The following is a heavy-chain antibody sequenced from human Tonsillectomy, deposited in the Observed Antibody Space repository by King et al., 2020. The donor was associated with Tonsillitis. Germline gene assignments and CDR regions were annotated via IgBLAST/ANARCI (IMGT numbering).Heavy chain of an antibody. D-gene: IGHD6-19*01. J-gene: IGHJ4*02. CDR1: GGSISSGSYY. Sequence: QLQESGPGLVKPSQTLSLTCTVSGGSISSGSYYWSWIRQPAGKSLEWIGRIHTSGGTNYNPSLRSRVTMSIDTSKNQFSLKLTSVTAADTAVYYCATVSSGWFEVGWGQGTLVTVSS. CDR3: ATVSSGWFEVG. V-gene: IGHV4-61*02. CDR2: IHTSGGT.